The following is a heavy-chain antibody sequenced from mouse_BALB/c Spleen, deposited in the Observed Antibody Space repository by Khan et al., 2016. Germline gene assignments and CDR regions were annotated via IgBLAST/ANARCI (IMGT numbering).Heavy chain of an antibody. CDR1: GYTFTSYY. CDR3: TRAGYDYPFAY. CDR2: INPSNGDT. J-gene: IGHJ3*01. V-gene: IGHV1S81*02. Sequence: QVQLQQSGAELVKPGASVKLSCKASGYTFTSYYMYWVKQRPGQGLEWIGEINPSNGDTNFNERFKSKATLTVDKSSSTTYMQFSSLTSDDSAVYSCTRAGYDYPFAYWGQGTLVTVSA. D-gene: IGHD2-4*01.